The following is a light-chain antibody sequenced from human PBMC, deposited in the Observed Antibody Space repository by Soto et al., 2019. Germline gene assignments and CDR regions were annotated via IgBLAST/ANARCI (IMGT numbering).Light chain of an antibody. V-gene: IGKV3-15*01. J-gene: IGKJ2*01. CDR3: QQYNNWPYT. CDR1: QSVSSN. CDR2: GAS. Sequence: EIVMTQSPATLSVSPGERATLSCRASQSVSSNLAWYQQKPGQAPRLLIYGASTRATGIPARFSGSGSGTEFTLTISSLQSGDFAVYYCQQYNNWPYTFGQGNKLEI.